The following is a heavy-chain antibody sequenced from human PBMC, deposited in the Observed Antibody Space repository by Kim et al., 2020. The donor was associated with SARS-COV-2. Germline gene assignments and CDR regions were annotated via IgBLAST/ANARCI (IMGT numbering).Heavy chain of an antibody. CDR2: ISSSGSTI. D-gene: IGHD3-9*01. V-gene: IGHV3-11*01. Sequence: GGSLRLSCAASGFTFSDYYMSWIRQAPGNGLEWVSYISSSGSTIYYADSVKGRFTISRDNAKNSLYLQKNSLRAEDTAVYYCARENHPKHYYDILTGHDAFDIWGQGTMVTASS. CDR1: GFTFSDYY. CDR3: ARENHPKHYYDILTGHDAFDI. J-gene: IGHJ3*02.